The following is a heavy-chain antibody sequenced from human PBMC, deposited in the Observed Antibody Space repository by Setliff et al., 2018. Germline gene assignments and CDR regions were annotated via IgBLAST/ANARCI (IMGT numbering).Heavy chain of an antibody. Sequence: PSETLSLTCDVSGASISSGHYWGWIRQPPGKGLEWIATIYHKGGTYFNPSLQSRVTMSLDRSKNQFSLRLTSVTASDTAVYYCASPRRDDLDSPFDPFDIWGHGTRVTVSS. D-gene: IGHD3-3*01. CDR1: GASISSGHY. J-gene: IGHJ3*02. CDR3: ASPRRDDLDSPFDPFDI. V-gene: IGHV4-38-2*01. CDR2: IYHKGGT.